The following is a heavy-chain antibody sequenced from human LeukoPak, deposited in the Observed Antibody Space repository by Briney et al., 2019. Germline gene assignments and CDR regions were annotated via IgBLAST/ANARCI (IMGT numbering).Heavy chain of an antibody. CDR3: ARGYDGSGYYSGYYYYYMDV. Sequence: SETLSLTCTVSGGSISSGSYYWSWIRQPAGQGLEYIGRMYTSGSTNYNPSLKSRVTISVDTSKNQFSLKLSSVTAADTAVYYCARGYDGSGYYSGYYYYYMDVWGKGTTVTVSS. D-gene: IGHD3-22*01. CDR2: MYTSGST. CDR1: GGSISSGSYY. V-gene: IGHV4-61*02. J-gene: IGHJ6*03.